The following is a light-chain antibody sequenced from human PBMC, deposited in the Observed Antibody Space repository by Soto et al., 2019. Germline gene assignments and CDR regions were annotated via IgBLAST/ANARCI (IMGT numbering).Light chain of an antibody. J-gene: IGKJ4*01. CDR3: QQLNIYPLP. CDR2: AAS. Sequence: QLPQSPFSLSASVGDRVTITCRASQSISRDLNWYQQKPGKAPKLLIYAASTLQSGVPSRFSGSGSGTDFTLTISSLQPEDFATYYCQQLNIYPLPFGGGTNVDI. V-gene: IGKV1-9*01. CDR1: QSISRD.